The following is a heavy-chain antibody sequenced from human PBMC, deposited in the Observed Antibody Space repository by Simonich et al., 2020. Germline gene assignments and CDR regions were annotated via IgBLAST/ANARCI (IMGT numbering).Heavy chain of an antibody. CDR1: GGSISSYY. CDR2: IYYSGST. V-gene: IGHV4-59*08. CDR3: ARLPDY. J-gene: IGHJ4*02. Sequence: QVQLQESGPGLVKPSETLSLTCTVSGGSISSYYWSWIRQPPGKGLEWIGYIYYSGSTNYHPSLKSRVTISVDTSKNQFSLKLSSVTAADTAVYYCARLPDYWGQGTLVTVSS.